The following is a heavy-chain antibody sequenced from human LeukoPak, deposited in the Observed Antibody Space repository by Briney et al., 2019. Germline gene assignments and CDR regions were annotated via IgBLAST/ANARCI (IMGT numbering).Heavy chain of an antibody. CDR3: AVAAAAEEYFQH. CDR2: IYTSGST. V-gene: IGHV4-61*02. CDR1: GGSISSGSYY. Sequence: SETLSLTCTVSGGSISSGSYYWSWIRQPAGKGLEWIGRIYTSGSTNYNPSLKSRVTISVDTSKNQFSLKLSSVTAADTAVYYCAVAAAAEEYFQHWGQGTLVTVSS. D-gene: IGHD6-13*01. J-gene: IGHJ1*01.